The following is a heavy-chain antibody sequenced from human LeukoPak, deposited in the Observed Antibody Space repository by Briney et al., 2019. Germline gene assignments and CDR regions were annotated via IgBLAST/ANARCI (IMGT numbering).Heavy chain of an antibody. V-gene: IGHV5-10-1*01. Sequence: PGASLQISCKGSGSSFTSYWISWVRPLPGKGLEWMGRIDPSDSYTDYSPSFQGHVTISADKSISTAYLQWSSLKASDTAMYYCARLGYSGYGISGYYFDYWGQGTLVTVSS. CDR2: IDPSDSYT. CDR3: ARLGYSGYGISGYYFDY. D-gene: IGHD5-12*01. J-gene: IGHJ4*02. CDR1: GSSFTSYW.